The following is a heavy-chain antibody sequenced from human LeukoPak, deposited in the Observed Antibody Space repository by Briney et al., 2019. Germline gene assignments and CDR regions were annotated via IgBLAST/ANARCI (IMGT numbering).Heavy chain of an antibody. V-gene: IGHV4-4*07. Sequence: SETLSLTCTVSGGSIRSYWCWIRQPAGKGLEWIGRIYGSGSTDYNPSLKSRVTMSIGTSKNQFSLNLISVTAADTAVYYCARDSGTTGEVKFDPWGQGTLVTVSS. CDR3: ARDSGTTGEVKFDP. D-gene: IGHD3-10*01. CDR1: GGSIRSY. CDR2: IYGSGST. J-gene: IGHJ5*02.